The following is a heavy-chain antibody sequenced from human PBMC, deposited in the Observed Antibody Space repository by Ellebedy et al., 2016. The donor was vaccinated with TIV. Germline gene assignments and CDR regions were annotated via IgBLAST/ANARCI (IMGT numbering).Heavy chain of an antibody. CDR1: GGSISSGTSY. J-gene: IGHJ4*02. D-gene: IGHD1-26*01. Sequence: MPSETLSLTCTVPGGSISSGTSYGGWIRQQPGKGLEGFGIMHYDGTTHYNPSLRSRGTMSVDTSKNQFSLKLSSVTTADTAVYYCARWVGHFDFWGQGAQVTVSS. CDR2: MHYDGTT. CDR3: ARWVGHFDF. V-gene: IGHV4-39*07.